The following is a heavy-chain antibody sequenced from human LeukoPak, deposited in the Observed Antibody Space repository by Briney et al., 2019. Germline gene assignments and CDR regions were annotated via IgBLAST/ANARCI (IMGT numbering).Heavy chain of an antibody. J-gene: IGHJ4*02. Sequence: GGSLRLSCAASGFTFSNYAMTWVRQAPGKGLEWVSTISGSGGSAYYAESVKGRFTISRDNSNNTLYLQMYILRAEDTAVYYCAKSEAEQFHPYFDYWGQGTLVTVSS. CDR2: ISGSGGSA. CDR1: GFTFSNYA. D-gene: IGHD1-26*01. V-gene: IGHV3-23*01. CDR3: AKSEAEQFHPYFDY.